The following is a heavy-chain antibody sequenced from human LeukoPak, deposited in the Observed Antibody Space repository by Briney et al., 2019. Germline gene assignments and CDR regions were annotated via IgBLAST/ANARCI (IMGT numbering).Heavy chain of an antibody. V-gene: IGHV3-15*01. Sequence: GGSLRLSCAASGFTFSNAWMSWVRQAPGKGLEWVGRLKSKGDGGTTDYAAPVKGRFTITRDDSKKTLYLQMNSLKTEDTAVYYCTTGLGANYYDSSGHAFDIWGQGTMVTVSS. CDR2: LKSKGDGGTT. J-gene: IGHJ3*02. CDR1: GFTFSNAW. CDR3: TTGLGANYYDSSGHAFDI. D-gene: IGHD3-22*01.